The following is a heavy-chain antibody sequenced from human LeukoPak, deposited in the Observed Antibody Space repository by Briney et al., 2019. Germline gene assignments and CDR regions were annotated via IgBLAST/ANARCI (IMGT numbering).Heavy chain of an antibody. CDR1: GDSMRSYS. J-gene: IGHJ4*02. CDR2: IFNSGST. V-gene: IGHV4-59*03. CDR3: ATFGASSGWSGFEY. D-gene: IGHD6-19*01. Sequence: SETLSLTCTVSGDSMRSYSWNWIRQPPGKGLEWLGYIFNSGSTNYNSSLKGRVSISVDTSKNQFSLKLSSVTAADTAVYYCATFGASSGWSGFEYWGQGTLVTVSS.